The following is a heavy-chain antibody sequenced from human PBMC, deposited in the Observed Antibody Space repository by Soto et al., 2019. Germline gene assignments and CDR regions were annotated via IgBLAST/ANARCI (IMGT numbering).Heavy chain of an antibody. Sequence: DVQLVESGGCLIQPGESLRLSCAAFGLTVSGKKYVAWVRQAPGKGLEWVSALYDVDGTYYADSVKGRFTTSRDSSKTTVYLQMNGLRPDDTAVYYCASWHEREHAYDVWGQGTTVTVSS. J-gene: IGHJ3*01. CDR1: GLTVSGKKY. D-gene: IGHD1-1*01. V-gene: IGHV3-53*01. CDR3: ASWHEREHAYDV. CDR2: LYDVDGT.